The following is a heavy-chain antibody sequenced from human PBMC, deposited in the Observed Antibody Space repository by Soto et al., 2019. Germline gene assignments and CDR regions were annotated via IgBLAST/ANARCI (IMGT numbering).Heavy chain of an antibody. CDR3: ARVDSSMFEGGEWFDP. Sequence: QVVQSGAEVKKPGSSVKVSCKASGGTFNRQAFSWVRQAPGQGLEWMGGFIPIFGTTDYSQKFQGRVTITADEATSTAYMELSSRTSGDTAVYYCARVDSSMFEGGEWFDPWGQGTLVTVSS. CDR1: GGTFNRQA. D-gene: IGHD3-10*02. J-gene: IGHJ5*02. CDR2: FIPIFGTT. V-gene: IGHV1-69*12.